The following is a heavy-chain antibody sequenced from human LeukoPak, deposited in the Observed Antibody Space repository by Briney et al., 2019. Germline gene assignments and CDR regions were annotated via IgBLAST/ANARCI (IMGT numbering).Heavy chain of an antibody. CDR2: IYGDNAT. D-gene: IGHD1-26*01. CDR3: ARINRGNYFLDY. J-gene: IGHJ4*02. CDR1: GFIVSGNY. Sequence: GGSLRLSCAASGFIVSGNYMTWVRQAPGKGLEWVSLIYGDNATYYADSVKGRFTISRDSSKNTLFVQMTSLRVEDTAVYYCARINRGNYFLDYWGQGTLVTVSS. V-gene: IGHV3-53*01.